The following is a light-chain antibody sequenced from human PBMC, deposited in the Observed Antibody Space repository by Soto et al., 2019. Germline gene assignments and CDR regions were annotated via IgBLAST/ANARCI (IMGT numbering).Light chain of an antibody. CDR2: ASS. CDR3: QQSYSIPFT. CDR1: QSISSY. V-gene: IGKV1-39*01. Sequence: DIQMTQSPSSLSASVGDRVTITCRTSQSISSYLNWYQLKPGKAPKLLIYASSYLQSGVPSRSSGSGSVTDFTLTISSLQAEDFAIYYCQQSYSIPFTFGGGTKVEIK. J-gene: IGKJ4*01.